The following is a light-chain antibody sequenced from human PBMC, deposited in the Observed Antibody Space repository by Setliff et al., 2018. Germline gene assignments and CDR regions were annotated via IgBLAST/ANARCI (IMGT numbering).Light chain of an antibody. V-gene: IGLV7-43*01. CDR2: DTY. CDR3: LLYFSGTYV. J-gene: IGLJ1*01. Sequence: QAVVTQEPSLTVSPGGTVTLTCSSSTGAVTSGFYPNWFQQKPGQAPKSLIYDTYNKYSWTPARFSGSLLGGKAVLTLSGVQPEDEADYYCLLYFSGTYVFGTGTKGTVL. CDR1: TGAVTSGFY.